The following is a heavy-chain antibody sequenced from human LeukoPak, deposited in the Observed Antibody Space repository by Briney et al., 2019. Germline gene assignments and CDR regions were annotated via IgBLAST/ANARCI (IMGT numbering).Heavy chain of an antibody. D-gene: IGHD3-3*01. Sequence: PGGSLRLSCAASGFTFSSYAMSWVRQAPGKGLEWVSVISGNGGSTHYADSVKGRFTISRDNSKNTLYLQMNSLRAEDTAVYYCAKWGDLEAYFWSGYDAFDIWGQGTMVTVSS. CDR2: ISGNGGST. CDR3: AKWGDLEAYFWSGYDAFDI. J-gene: IGHJ3*02. CDR1: GFTFSSYA. V-gene: IGHV3-23*01.